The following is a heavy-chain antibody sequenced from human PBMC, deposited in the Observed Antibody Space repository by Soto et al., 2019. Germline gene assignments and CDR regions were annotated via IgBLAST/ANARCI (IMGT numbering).Heavy chain of an antibody. Sequence: PSETLSLTCAVYGGSFSGYYWSWIRQPPGKGLEWIGEINHSGSTNYNPSLKSRVTISVDTSKNQFSLKLSSVTAADTAVYYCARVLPPIAAACFDYWGQGTLVTVSS. CDR2: INHSGST. CDR1: GGSFSGYY. D-gene: IGHD6-13*01. CDR3: ARVLPPIAAACFDY. V-gene: IGHV4-34*01. J-gene: IGHJ4*02.